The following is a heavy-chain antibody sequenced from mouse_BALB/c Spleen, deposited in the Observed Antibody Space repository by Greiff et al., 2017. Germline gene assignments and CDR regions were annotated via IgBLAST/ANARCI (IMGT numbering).Heavy chain of an antibody. Sequence: QVQLKESGAELVRPGSSVKISCKASGYAFSSYWMNWVKQRPGQGLEWIGQIYPGDGDTNYNGKFKGKATLTADKSSSTAYMQLSSLTSEDSAVYFCARSGDQLGRNYFDYWGQGTTRTVSS. CDR3: ARSGDQLGRNYFDY. V-gene: IGHV1-80*01. D-gene: IGHD4-1*02. J-gene: IGHJ2*01. CDR1: GYAFSSYW. CDR2: IYPGDGDT.